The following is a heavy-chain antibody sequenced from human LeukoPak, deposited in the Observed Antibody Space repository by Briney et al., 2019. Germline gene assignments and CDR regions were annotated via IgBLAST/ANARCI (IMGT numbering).Heavy chain of an antibody. J-gene: IGHJ4*02. V-gene: IGHV3-23*01. D-gene: IGHD3-10*01. CDR2: ISTDAGET. CDR3: AKGSGNGYGSGPFDY. Sequence: GGSLRLSCAASGFTFSNSGMSWVRQAPGKGLEWVSAISTDAGETHYADSVKGRFTISRDNSKNTVSLQMSSLRAEDTALYYCAKGSGNGYGSGPFDYWGQGALVTVSS. CDR1: GFTFSNSG.